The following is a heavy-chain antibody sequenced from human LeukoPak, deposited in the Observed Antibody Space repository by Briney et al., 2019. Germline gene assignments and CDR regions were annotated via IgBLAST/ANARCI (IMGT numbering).Heavy chain of an antibody. V-gene: IGHV3-30*18. Sequence: GRSLRLSCAASGFTFSRHGMHWVRQAPGKGLEWVTVISNDGNKEYYADSVKGRFTTSRDNSKLYLQMDSLRPEDTAVYYCAKDRSPTVTSFYYYHGMDVWGQGTTVTVSS. CDR3: AKDRSPTVTSFYYYHGMDV. CDR1: GFTFSRHG. D-gene: IGHD4-17*01. J-gene: IGHJ6*02. CDR2: ISNDGNKE.